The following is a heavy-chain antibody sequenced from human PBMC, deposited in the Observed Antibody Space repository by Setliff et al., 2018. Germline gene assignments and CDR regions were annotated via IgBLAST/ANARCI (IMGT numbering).Heavy chain of an antibody. CDR2: IYTSWST. D-gene: IGHD6-19*01. CDR3: VRTDYSDGRYSMDV. J-gene: IGHJ6*03. Sequence: SETLSLTCTVSGDSISSRRNYWGWFRQPAGKELEWIGQIYTSWSTNYNPSLKSRVTISLDTSKNQFSLSLTSVTAADTAVYYCVRTDYSDGRYSMDVWGKGTTVTVSS. CDR1: GDSISSRRNY. V-gene: IGHV4-61*09.